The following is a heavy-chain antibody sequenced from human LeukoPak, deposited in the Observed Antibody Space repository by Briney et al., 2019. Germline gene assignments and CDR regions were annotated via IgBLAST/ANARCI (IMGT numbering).Heavy chain of an antibody. CDR2: IRSDGSNK. Sequence: GGSLRLSCAPSGFTFSSYGMHWVRQAPGKGLEWVAFIRSDGSNKYYADSVKGRFTISRDNSKNTLYLQMNSLRAEDTAVYYCAKSYLWFGELSHFDYWGQGTLVTVSS. CDR3: AKSYLWFGELSHFDY. V-gene: IGHV3-30*02. J-gene: IGHJ4*02. D-gene: IGHD3-10*01. CDR1: GFTFSSYG.